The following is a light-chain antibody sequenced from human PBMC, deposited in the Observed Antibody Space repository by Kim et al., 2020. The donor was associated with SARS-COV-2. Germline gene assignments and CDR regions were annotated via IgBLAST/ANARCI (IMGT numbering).Light chain of an antibody. CDR2: GTS. Sequence: ASVGDRITITCRASQGISTYLAWYQQKPGKAPKLLIYGTSTLQSGVSSRFSGSGSGTDFTLTISSLQAEDFATYYCQQSSGYPITFGQGTRLEIK. CDR1: QGISTY. V-gene: IGKV1-9*01. J-gene: IGKJ5*01. CDR3: QQSSGYPIT.